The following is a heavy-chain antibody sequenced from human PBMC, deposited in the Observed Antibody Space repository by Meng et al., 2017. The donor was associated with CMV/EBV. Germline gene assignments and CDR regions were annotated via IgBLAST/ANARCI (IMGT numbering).Heavy chain of an antibody. Sequence: SETLSLTCAVSGASVSRGYYWAWIRQPPGKRLEWIGSIADSRNTYYTPSLQSRVTIAVDTSKNQFSLKLTPVTAADTAVYFCAREAGAPYFDMWGQGTTVTVSS. CDR3: AREAGAPYFDM. CDR2: IADSRNT. CDR1: GASVSRGYY. J-gene: IGHJ3*02. D-gene: IGHD1-26*01. V-gene: IGHV4-38-2*02.